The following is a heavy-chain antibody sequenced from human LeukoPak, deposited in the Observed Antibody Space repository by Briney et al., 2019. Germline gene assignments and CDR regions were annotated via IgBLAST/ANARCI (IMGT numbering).Heavy chain of an antibody. CDR2: IYSGGST. CDR3: AREFYYYDSSGDNWFDP. CDR1: GVSISSYY. Sequence: SETLSLTCAVSGVSISSYYWTWIRLPAGKGLEWIGRIYSGGSTNYNPSLKSRVTMSIDTSKNQFSLRLTSVTAADTAVYYCAREFYYYDSSGDNWFDPWGQGTLVTVSS. V-gene: IGHV4-4*07. D-gene: IGHD3-22*01. J-gene: IGHJ5*02.